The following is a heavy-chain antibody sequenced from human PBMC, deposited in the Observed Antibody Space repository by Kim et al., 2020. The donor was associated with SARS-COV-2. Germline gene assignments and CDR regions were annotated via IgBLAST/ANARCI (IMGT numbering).Heavy chain of an antibody. Sequence: SETLSLTCTVSGGSISSYYWSWIRQPPGKGLEWIGYIYYSGSTNYNPSLKSRVTISVDTSKNQFSLKLSSVTAADTAVYYCVRGVLITIFGVVREFDYWGQGTLVTVSS. CDR3: VRGVLITIFGVVREFDY. V-gene: IGHV4-59*01. CDR2: IYYSGST. CDR1: GGSISSYY. J-gene: IGHJ4*02. D-gene: IGHD3-3*01.